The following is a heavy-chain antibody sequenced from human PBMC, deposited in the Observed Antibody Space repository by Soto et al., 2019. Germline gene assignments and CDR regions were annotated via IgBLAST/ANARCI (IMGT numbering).Heavy chain of an antibody. CDR1: GFTFSSYG. CDR2: ISYDGSNK. Sequence: QVQLVESGGGVVQPGRSLRLSCAASGFTFSSYGMHWVRQGPGKGLEWVAVISYDGSNKYYADSVNGRFTISRDNSKNTLYLQMNSLRAEDTAVYYCAKDVVVGATTGLGDYYYYYGMDVWGQGTTVTVSS. J-gene: IGHJ6*02. D-gene: IGHD1-26*01. CDR3: AKDVVVGATTGLGDYYYYYGMDV. V-gene: IGHV3-30*18.